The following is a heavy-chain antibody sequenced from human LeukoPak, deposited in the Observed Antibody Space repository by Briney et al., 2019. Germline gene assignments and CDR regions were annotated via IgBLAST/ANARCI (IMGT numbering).Heavy chain of an antibody. Sequence: NPSETLSLTCTVSGYSISSAFYWGWIRQPPEKGLEWVGFLYHSGNTYYNPSLKSRVTISVDTSKNHFSLKLTSVTAADTAVYYCARVTYYDSSGYSPILYYMDVWGKGTTVTVSS. CDR2: LYHSGNT. CDR1: GYSISSAFY. V-gene: IGHV4-38-2*02. J-gene: IGHJ6*03. D-gene: IGHD3-22*01. CDR3: ARVTYYDSSGYSPILYYMDV.